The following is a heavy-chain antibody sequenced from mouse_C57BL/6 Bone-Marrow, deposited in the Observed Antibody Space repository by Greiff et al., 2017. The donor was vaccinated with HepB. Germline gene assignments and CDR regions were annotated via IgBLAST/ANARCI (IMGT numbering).Heavy chain of an antibody. V-gene: IGHV5-6*01. J-gene: IGHJ4*01. CDR2: ISSGGSYT. CDR1: GFTFSSYG. Sequence: EVKLVESGGDLVKPGGSLKLSCAASGFTFSSYGMSWVRQTPDKRLEWVATISSGGSYTYYPDSVKGRFTISRDNAKNTRYLQMSSLKSEDAAMYYCALPYYYAMDYWGQGTSVTVSS. CDR3: ALPYYYAMDY.